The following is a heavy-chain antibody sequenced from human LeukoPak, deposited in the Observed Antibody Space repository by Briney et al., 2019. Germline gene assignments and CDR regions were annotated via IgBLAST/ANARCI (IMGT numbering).Heavy chain of an antibody. CDR3: ASYSGYQPRVYYYYGMDV. CDR1: GGTLSSYA. CDR2: IIPIFGTA. V-gene: IGHV1-69*13. D-gene: IGHD5-12*01. Sequence: ASVKVSCKASGGTLSSYAISWVRQAPGQGLEWMGGIIPIFGTANYAQKFQGRVTITADESTSTAYMELSSLRSEDTAVYYCASYSGYQPRVYYYYGMDVWGKGTTVTVSS. J-gene: IGHJ6*04.